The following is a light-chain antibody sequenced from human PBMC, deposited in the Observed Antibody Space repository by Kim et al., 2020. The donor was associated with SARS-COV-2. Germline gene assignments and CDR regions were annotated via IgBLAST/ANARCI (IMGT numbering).Light chain of an antibody. Sequence: DLQMTQSPSSLSASVGDRVTITCQASQDITNCARYCLNWYQQKPGKAPKLLIYDVSNLETGVPSRFSGSGSGTIFTFTISSLQPEDIATYYCQQRRGFGQGTKLEI. J-gene: IGKJ2*03. CDR2: DVS. CDR3: QQRRG. V-gene: IGKV1-33*01. CDR1: QDITNCARYC.